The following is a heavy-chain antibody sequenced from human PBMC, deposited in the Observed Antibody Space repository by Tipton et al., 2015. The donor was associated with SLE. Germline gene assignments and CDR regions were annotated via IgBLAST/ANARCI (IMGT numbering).Heavy chain of an antibody. V-gene: IGHV1-18*01. CDR1: GYTFTSYG. CDR3: ATDPAGLFYFDY. D-gene: IGHD3-10*01. CDR2: ISVYNGNT. J-gene: IGHJ4*02. Sequence: QLVQSGAEVKKPGSSVKVSCKASGYTFTSYGISWVRQAPGQGLEWMGWISVYNGNTNYAQNFQGRVTMTTVTSTSTAYIELRSLRSDDTAVYCCATDPAGLFYFDYWGQGTLVTVSS.